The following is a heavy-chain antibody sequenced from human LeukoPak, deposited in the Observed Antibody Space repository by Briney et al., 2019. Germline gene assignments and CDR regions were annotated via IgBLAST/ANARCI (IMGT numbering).Heavy chain of an antibody. CDR2: IYYSGIT. Sequence: SETLSLTCTVSGGSISTYYWSWIRQPPGKGLEWIGYIYYSGITNYNPSLKSRATISIDTSRIRFSLRLSSVTAADTAVYYCARAWGQLELRTWGQGTLVTVSS. D-gene: IGHD1-7*01. J-gene: IGHJ5*02. CDR1: GGSISTYY. V-gene: IGHV4-59*01. CDR3: ARAWGQLELRT.